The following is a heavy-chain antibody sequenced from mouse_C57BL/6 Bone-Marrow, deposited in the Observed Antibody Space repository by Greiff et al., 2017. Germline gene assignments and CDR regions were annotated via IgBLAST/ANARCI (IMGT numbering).Heavy chain of an antibody. D-gene: IGHD2-4*01. CDR1: GYSFTGYY. CDR3: ARIIYYDYDADY. V-gene: IGHV1-43*01. Sequence: EVQLQESGPELVKPGASVKISCKASGYSFTGYYMHWVKQSSEKSLEWIGEINPSTGGTSYNQKFKGKATLTVDKSSSTAYMQLKSLTSEDSAVYYCARIIYYDYDADYWGQGTTLTVSS. CDR2: INPSTGGT. J-gene: IGHJ2*01.